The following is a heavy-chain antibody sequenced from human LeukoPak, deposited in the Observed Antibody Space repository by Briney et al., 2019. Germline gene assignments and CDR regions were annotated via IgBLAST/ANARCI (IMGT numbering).Heavy chain of an antibody. D-gene: IGHD3-9*01. CDR2: INHSGGT. V-gene: IGHV4-34*01. Sequence: KPSETLSLTCAVYGGSFSDYSWTWIRQPPGKGLEWIGEINHSGGTNYNPSLMSRVILSVDTSKNQISLKVNSVTAADTAVYYGARVRYRCSINDWSRTGLGAYPTKYYYYMDVWGKGTTVTVSS. J-gene: IGHJ6*03. CDR3: ARVRYRCSINDWSRTGLGAYPTKYYYYMDV. CDR1: GGSFSDYS.